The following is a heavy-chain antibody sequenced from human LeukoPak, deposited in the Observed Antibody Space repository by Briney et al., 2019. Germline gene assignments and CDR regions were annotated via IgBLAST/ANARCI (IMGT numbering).Heavy chain of an antibody. J-gene: IGHJ3*02. V-gene: IGHV4-39*01. CDR3: ARVRYYYDSSGYYRDAFDI. Sequence: SETLSLTCTVSGGSISSSSYYWGWIRQPPGKGLEWIGSIYYSGSTYYNPSLKSRVTISVDTSKNQFSLKLSSVTAADTAVYYCARVRYYYDSSGYYRDAFDIWGQGTMVTVSS. CDR1: GGSISSSSYY. CDR2: IYYSGST. D-gene: IGHD3-22*01.